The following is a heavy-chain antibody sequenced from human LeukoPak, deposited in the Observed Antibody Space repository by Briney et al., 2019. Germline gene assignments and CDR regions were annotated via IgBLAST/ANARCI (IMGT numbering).Heavy chain of an antibody. CDR1: GYTFTGYY. CDR2: INPNSGGT. Sequence: ASVKVSCKASGYTFTGYYMHWVRQAPGQGLEWMGWINPNSGGTNYAQKFQGRVTMTRDTSISTAYMELGRLRSDDTAVYYYARVFSYYDSSGYYYPYWGQGTLVTVSS. V-gene: IGHV1-2*02. J-gene: IGHJ4*02. D-gene: IGHD3-22*01. CDR3: ARVFSYYDSSGYYYPY.